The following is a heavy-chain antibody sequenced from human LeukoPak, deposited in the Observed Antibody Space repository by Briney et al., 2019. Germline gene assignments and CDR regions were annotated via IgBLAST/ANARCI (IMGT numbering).Heavy chain of an antibody. Sequence: GGSLRLSCAVSGFTFSTNDMSWVRQAPGKGLEWVSGIYICGSTYYSDSATGRCTISSDNSKNTLYLQMNSLRAEATAVYYCARGGYYDILTGYYRHYYYYMDVWGRGTTVTISS. CDR3: ARGGYYDILTGYYRHYYYYMDV. CDR2: IYICGST. V-gene: IGHV3-66*01. J-gene: IGHJ6*03. D-gene: IGHD3-9*01. CDR1: GFTFSTND.